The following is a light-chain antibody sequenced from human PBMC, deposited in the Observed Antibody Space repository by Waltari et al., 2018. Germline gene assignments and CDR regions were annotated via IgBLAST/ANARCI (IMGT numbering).Light chain of an antibody. CDR3: AAWDDSLSGMV. V-gene: IGLV1-47*02. CDR2: TNN. J-gene: IGLJ2*01. CDR1: SSGIGRHS. Sequence: QSVLTQPPSAAGTPGQRVTISCSGRSSGIGRHSVYWYQQLPGTAPKLLIYTNNQRPSGVPDRFSDSKSGTSASLVISGLRSEDEADYYCAAWDDSLSGMVFGGGTKLTVL.